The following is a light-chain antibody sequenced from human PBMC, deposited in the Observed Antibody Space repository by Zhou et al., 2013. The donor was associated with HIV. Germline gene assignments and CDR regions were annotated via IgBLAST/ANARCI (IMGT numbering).Light chain of an antibody. Sequence: DIQMTQSPSSLSASVGDRVTITCRASQSISSSLNWYKQKPGKAPNLLIYAASSLQGGVPSRFSGTGFGTDSTLTISSLQPEDFATYYCQQSYSSPPFTFGPGTKVEI. V-gene: IGKV1-39*01. CDR1: QSISSS. J-gene: IGKJ3*01. CDR3: QQSYSSPPFT. CDR2: AAS.